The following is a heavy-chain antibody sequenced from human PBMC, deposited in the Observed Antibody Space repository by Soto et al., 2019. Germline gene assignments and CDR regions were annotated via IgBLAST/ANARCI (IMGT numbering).Heavy chain of an antibody. CDR2: INPNSGST. J-gene: IGHJ6*02. CDR1: GYTFTSYG. Sequence: GASVKVSCKASGYTFTSYGISWVRQAPGQGLEWMGWINPNSGSTNYAQKFQGWVTMTRDTSISTAYMELSRLRSDDTAVYYCAREGGYYDFWSGYPDYYYYYGMDVWGQGTTVTVSS. V-gene: IGHV1-2*04. D-gene: IGHD3-3*01. CDR3: AREGGYYDFWSGYPDYYYYYGMDV.